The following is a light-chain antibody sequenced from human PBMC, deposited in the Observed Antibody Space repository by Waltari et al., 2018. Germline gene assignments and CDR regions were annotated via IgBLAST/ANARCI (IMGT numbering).Light chain of an antibody. CDR1: SSDVGNYNL. V-gene: IGLV2-23*02. CDR2: EVS. J-gene: IGLJ1*01. CDR3: CSYAGLGIYV. Sequence: QSGLTQPASVSGSPGQSITHPCTGHSSDVGNYNLVSWYQQYPGKAPKLMVYEVSRRSSGVSDRFSGSKSGNTASLTIYGLQSEDEADYYCCSYAGLGIYVFGTGTKVTVL.